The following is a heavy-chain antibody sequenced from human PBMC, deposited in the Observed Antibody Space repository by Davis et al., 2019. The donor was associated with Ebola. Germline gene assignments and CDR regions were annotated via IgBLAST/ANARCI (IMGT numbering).Heavy chain of an antibody. CDR3: ARGEYSYGYLYYYYGMDV. CDR2: INHSGST. Sequence: SETLSLTCAVYGGSFSGYYWSWIRQPPGKGLEWIGEINHSGSTNYNPSLKSRVTISVDTSKNQFSLKLSSVTAADTAVYYCARGEYSYGYLYYYYGMDVWGKGTTVTVSS. CDR1: GGSFSGYY. D-gene: IGHD5-18*01. J-gene: IGHJ6*04. V-gene: IGHV4-34*01.